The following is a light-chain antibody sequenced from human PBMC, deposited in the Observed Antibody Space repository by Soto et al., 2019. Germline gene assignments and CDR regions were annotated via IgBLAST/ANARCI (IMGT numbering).Light chain of an antibody. Sequence: QSALTQPRSVSGSPGQSVTISCTGTSSDVGGYNYVSWYQQHPGKAPKLMIFDVSKRPSGVPDRFSGSKSGNTASLTISGLQXEXEADYYCCSYAGSYVVFGGGTELTVL. CDR3: CSYAGSYVV. CDR2: DVS. V-gene: IGLV2-11*01. CDR1: SSDVGGYNY. J-gene: IGLJ2*01.